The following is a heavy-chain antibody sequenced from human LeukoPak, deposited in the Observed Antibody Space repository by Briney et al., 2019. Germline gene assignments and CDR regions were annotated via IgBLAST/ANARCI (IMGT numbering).Heavy chain of an antibody. CDR1: GGSISSSSYY. CDR3: ARPSNTFGGVYYFDY. Sequence: SETLSLTCTVSGGSISSSSYYWGWIRQPPGKGLEWIGSIYYSGSTYYNPSLKSRVTISVDTSKNQFSLKLSSVTAADTAVYYCARPSNTFGGVYYFDYWGQGTLVTVSS. CDR2: IYYSGST. J-gene: IGHJ4*02. D-gene: IGHD3-16*01. V-gene: IGHV4-39*01.